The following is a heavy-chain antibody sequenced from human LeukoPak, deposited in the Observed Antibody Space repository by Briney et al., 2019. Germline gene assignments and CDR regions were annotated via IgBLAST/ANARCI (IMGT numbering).Heavy chain of an antibody. J-gene: IGHJ3*01. D-gene: IGHD5/OR15-5a*01. Sequence: PSETLSLTCTVSGGSISSGSYYWSWIRQPAGKGLEWIGRIYTSGSTNYNPSLKSRVTISVDTSKNQFSLKLSSVTAADTAIYFCARGRSNAFDVWGPGTVVTVSS. V-gene: IGHV4-61*02. CDR1: GGSISSGSYY. CDR3: ARGRSNAFDV. CDR2: IYTSGST.